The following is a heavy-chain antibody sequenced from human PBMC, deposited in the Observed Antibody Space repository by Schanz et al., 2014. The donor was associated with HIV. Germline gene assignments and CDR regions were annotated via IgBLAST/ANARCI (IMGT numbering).Heavy chain of an antibody. Sequence: VQLVESGGGLVQPGGSLRLSCVASGFTFSSYGMHWVRQAPGKGLEWVAVISYDGSNKYYADSVKGRFTISRDISKNTLYLQMNSLRAEDTAVYYCAKEEQQLGGVGGYHFDYWGQGTLVTVSS. D-gene: IGHD6-13*01. J-gene: IGHJ4*02. CDR3: AKEEQQLGGVGGYHFDY. V-gene: IGHV3-30*18. CDR2: ISYDGSNK. CDR1: GFTFSSYG.